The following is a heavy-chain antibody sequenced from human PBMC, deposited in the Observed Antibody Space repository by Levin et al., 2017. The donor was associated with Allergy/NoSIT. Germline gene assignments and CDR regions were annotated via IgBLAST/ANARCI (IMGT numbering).Heavy chain of an antibody. J-gene: IGHJ4*02. CDR2: INYAGSI. CDR3: ARGFNSGFTDF. Sequence: SQTLSLPCAVFDGSLSGSSWNWIRQSPGKGLEWIGEINYAGSINDNPSLRSRLTISLDTSKKQLSLHLRSVTAADTAVYYCARGFNSGFTDFWGQGTPVIVSS. CDR1: DGSLSGSS. D-gene: IGHD6-19*01. V-gene: IGHV4-34*01.